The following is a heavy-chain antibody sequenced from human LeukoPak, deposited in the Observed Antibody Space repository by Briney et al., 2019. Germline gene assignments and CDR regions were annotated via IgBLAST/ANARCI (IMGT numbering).Heavy chain of an antibody. D-gene: IGHD3-22*01. J-gene: IGHJ3*02. V-gene: IGHV1-69*06. CDR3: ARAYYYDSSGYGHDAFDI. CDR1: GGTFSSYA. Sequence: GASVKVSCRASGGTFSSYAISWVRQAPGQGLEWMGGIIPIFGTANYAQKFQGRVTITADKSTSTAYMELSSLRSEDTAVYYCARAYYYDSSGYGHDAFDIWGQGTMVTVSS. CDR2: IIPIFGTA.